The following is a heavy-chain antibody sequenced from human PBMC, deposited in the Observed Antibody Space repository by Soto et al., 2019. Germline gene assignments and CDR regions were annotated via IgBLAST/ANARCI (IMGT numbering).Heavy chain of an antibody. J-gene: IGHJ6*02. CDR2: INSDGSST. Sequence: GGSLRLSCAASGFTFSSYWMHWVRQAPGKGLVWVSRINSDGSSTSYADSVKGRFTISRDNAKNTLYLQMNSLRAEDTAVYYCARGQNIVGATYYYYGMDVWGQGTTVTVSS. CDR1: GFTFSSYW. CDR3: ARGQNIVGATYYYYGMDV. V-gene: IGHV3-74*01. D-gene: IGHD1-26*01.